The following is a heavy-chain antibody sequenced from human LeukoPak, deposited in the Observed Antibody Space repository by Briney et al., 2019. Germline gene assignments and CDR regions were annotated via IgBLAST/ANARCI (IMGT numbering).Heavy chain of an antibody. D-gene: IGHD3-9*01. V-gene: IGHV4-59*01. CDR2: IYYSGST. CDR3: ARERYFDWPHYYYYGMDI. J-gene: IGHJ6*02. CDR1: GGSISSYY. Sequence: PSETLSLTCTVSGGSISSYYWSWIRQPPGKGLEWIGYIYYSGSTNYNPSLKSRVTISVDTSKNQFSLKLSSVTAADTAVYYCARERYFDWPHYYYYGMDIWGQGTTVTVSS.